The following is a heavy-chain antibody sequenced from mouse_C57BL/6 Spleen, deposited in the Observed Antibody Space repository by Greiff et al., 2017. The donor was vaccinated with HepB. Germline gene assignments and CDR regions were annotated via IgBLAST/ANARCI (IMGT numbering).Heavy chain of an antibody. CDR3: ARSLAYYPYAMDY. CDR1: GYTFTSYW. V-gene: IGHV1-69*01. Sequence: QVQLQQPGAELVMPGASVKLSCKASGYTFTSYWMHWVKQRPGQGLEWIGEIDPSDSYTNYSQKFKGKSTLTVDKSSSTAYMQLSSLTSEDSAVYYCARSLAYYPYAMDYWGQGTSVTVSS. D-gene: IGHD2-10*01. CDR2: IDPSDSYT. J-gene: IGHJ4*01.